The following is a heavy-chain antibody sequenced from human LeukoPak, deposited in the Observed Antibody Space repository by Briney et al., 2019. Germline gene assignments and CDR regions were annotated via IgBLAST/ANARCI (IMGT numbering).Heavy chain of an antibody. CDR2: ISWNSGSI. CDR1: GFTFDDYA. J-gene: IGHJ4*02. D-gene: IGHD6-19*01. V-gene: IGHV3-9*01. Sequence: GGSLRLSCAASGFTFDDYAMHWVRQAPGKGLEWVSGISWNSGSIGYADSVKGRFTVSRDNAKNSLYLQMNSLRAEDTALYYCAKDTIAVAGIHGLGYWGQGTLVTVSS. CDR3: AKDTIAVAGIHGLGY.